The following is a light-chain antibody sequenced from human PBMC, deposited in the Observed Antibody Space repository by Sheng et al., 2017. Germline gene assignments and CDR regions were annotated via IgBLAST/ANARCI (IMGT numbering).Light chain of an antibody. CDR1: QSVSSN. J-gene: IGKJ1*01. V-gene: IGKV3-15*01. CDR3: QQYYNWPPWT. Sequence: EIVMTQSPATLSLSPGERATLSCRASQSVSSNLVWYQQKPGQAPRLLIYGASTRATGIPGRFSGSGSGTEFTLTISSLQSEDFAIYYCQQYYNWPPWTFGQGTKVEIK. CDR2: GAS.